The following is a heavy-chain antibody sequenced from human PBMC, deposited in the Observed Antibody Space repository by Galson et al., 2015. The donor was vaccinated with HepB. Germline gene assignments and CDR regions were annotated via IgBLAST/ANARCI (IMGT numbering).Heavy chain of an antibody. D-gene: IGHD6-19*01. CDR3: ASLVGWYHGGGYYFDY. CDR1: GFTFSSFA. V-gene: IGHV3-21*01. J-gene: IGHJ4*02. Sequence: SLRLSCAASGFTFSSFAMSWVRQAPGKGLEWVSAMSGSSGHTYYADSVKGRFTISRDNAKNSLYLQMNSLRAEDTAVYYCASLVGWYHGGGYYFDYWGQGTLVTVSS. CDR2: MSGSSGHT.